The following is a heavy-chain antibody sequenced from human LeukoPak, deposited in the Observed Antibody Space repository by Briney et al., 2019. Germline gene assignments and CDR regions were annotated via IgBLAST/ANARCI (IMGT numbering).Heavy chain of an antibody. D-gene: IGHD5-18*01. CDR1: GGSISSSSYY. CDR3: ARVAYIYTYPSYFDS. Sequence: SETLSLTRSASGGSISSSSYYWGWIRQPPGTGLEWIGSIYYTGSTYYNPSLKSRVTISVDTSKNRFSLKVSSVTAADTAVYYCARVAYIYTYPSYFDSWGQGALVTVSS. J-gene: IGHJ4*02. CDR2: IYYTGST. V-gene: IGHV4-39*07.